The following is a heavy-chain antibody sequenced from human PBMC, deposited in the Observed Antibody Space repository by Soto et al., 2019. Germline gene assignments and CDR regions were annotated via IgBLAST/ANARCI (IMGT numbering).Heavy chain of an antibody. CDR2: INPTGPMT. D-gene: IGHD5-12*01. J-gene: IGHJ3*02. Sequence: QVQLVQSGAEVKKPGASVKVSCKESEYSFLTTYHMHWVRQPLGQALEWMGIINPTGPMTRYSQKFQGRLTMTRDTSTATDYMELSNLTSEDTAVYFCARDTGYDHDAFDIWGQGTRVTVSS. V-gene: IGHV1-46*01. CDR1: EYSFLTTYH. CDR3: ARDTGYDHDAFDI.